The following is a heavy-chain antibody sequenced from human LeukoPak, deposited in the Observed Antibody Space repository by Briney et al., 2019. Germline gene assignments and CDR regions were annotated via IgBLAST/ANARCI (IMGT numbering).Heavy chain of an antibody. CDR2: IIPIFGTA. D-gene: IGHD5-18*01. CDR1: GGTFSSYA. J-gene: IGHJ6*03. V-gene: IGHV1-69*13. Sequence: SVKVSCKASGGTFSSYAISWVRQAPGQGLEWMGGIIPIFGTANYAQKFQGRVTITADESTSTAYMELSSLRSEDTAVYYCARVGGYSYGYRRPYYYYMDVWGKGTTVTVSS. CDR3: ARVGGYSYGYRRPYYYYMDV.